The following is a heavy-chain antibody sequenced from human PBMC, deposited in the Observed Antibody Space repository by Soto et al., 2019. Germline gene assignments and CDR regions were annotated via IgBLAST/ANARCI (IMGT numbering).Heavy chain of an antibody. CDR3: TQYDFWSGYYKGGYYGMDV. V-gene: IGHV3-49*03. CDR2: VSSKAYGGTT. Sequence: PGGSLRLSCKASGFTFGYYAMSWFRQAPGKGLEWVCLVSSKAYGGTTEYAASVKGRFTISRDDSKSIAYLQMHSLKTEDPAVYYCTQYDFWSGYYKGGYYGMDVWGQGTTVTVSS. CDR1: GFTFGYYA. J-gene: IGHJ6*02. D-gene: IGHD3-3*01.